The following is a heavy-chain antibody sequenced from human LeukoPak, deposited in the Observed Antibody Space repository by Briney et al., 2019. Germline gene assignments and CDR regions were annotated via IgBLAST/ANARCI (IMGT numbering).Heavy chain of an antibody. CDR1: GFTFRSYG. V-gene: IGHV3-33*01. CDR2: IWYDGSNK. Sequence: GGSLRLSCAASGFTFRSYGMHWVRQAPGKGLQWVAVIWYDGSNKYYADSVKGRFTISRDNSRNTLSLQMNSLRAEDTAVYYCARELPPLEKYYFDYWGQGTLVTVSS. D-gene: IGHD3-3*01. CDR3: ARELPPLEKYYFDY. J-gene: IGHJ4*02.